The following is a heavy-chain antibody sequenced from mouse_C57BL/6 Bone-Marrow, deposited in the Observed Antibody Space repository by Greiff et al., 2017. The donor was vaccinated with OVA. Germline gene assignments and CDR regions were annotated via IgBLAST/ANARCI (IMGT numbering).Heavy chain of an antibody. Sequence: QVQLKQPGAELVKPGASVKLSCKASGYTFTSYWMHWVKQRPGQGLEWIGMIHPNSGSTNYNAKFKSKATLTVDKSSSTAYMQLSSLTTEDSAVYYCARDYGNYKFDYWGQGTTLTVSS. V-gene: IGHV1-64*01. CDR1: GYTFTSYW. CDR3: ARDYGNYKFDY. CDR2: IHPNSGST. J-gene: IGHJ2*01. D-gene: IGHD2-1*01.